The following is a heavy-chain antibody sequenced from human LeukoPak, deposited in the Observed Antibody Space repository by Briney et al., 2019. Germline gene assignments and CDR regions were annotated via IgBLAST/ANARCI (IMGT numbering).Heavy chain of an antibody. CDR1: GFTFTKYA. J-gene: IGHJ3*02. CDR3: AFEIGRSQGAFDI. V-gene: IGHV3-33*01. CDR2: IWNDGSDE. D-gene: IGHD1-26*01. Sequence: GGSLRLSCAASGFTFTKYAMHWVRQTPGKGLEWVAAIWNDGSDENHAHSVKGRFTISSDNSKNTLYLQMNSLRAEDTAVYYCAFEIGRSQGAFDIWGQGTMITVSS.